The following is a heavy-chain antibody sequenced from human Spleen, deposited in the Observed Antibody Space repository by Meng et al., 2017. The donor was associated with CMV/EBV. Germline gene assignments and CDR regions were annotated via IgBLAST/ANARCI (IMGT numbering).Heavy chain of an antibody. CDR1: GGSISSSSHY. CDR2: IYYSGST. Sequence: TVSGGSISSSSHYWDWIRQPPGKGLEWIGSIYYSGSTYYNPSLKSRVTISVDTSKNQFSLKLSSVTAADTAVYYCARDKYSYNWFDPWGQGTLVTVSS. J-gene: IGHJ5*02. D-gene: IGHD6-6*01. CDR3: ARDKYSYNWFDP. V-gene: IGHV4-39*07.